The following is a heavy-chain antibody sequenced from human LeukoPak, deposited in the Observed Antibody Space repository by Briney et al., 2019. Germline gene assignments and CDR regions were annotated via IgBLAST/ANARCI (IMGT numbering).Heavy chain of an antibody. D-gene: IGHD2-21*01. CDR3: ATIIPQFR. Sequence: PGGSLRLSCAASGFTFSSYGMHWVRQAPGKGLEWVSSISSSSSYIYYADSVKGRFTISRDNAKNSLYLQMNSLRAEDTAVYYCATIIPQFRWGQGTLVTVSS. V-gene: IGHV3-21*01. J-gene: IGHJ4*02. CDR1: GFTFSSYG. CDR2: ISSSSSYI.